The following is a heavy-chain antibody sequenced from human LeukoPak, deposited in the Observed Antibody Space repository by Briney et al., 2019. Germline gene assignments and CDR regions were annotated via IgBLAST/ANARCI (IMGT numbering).Heavy chain of an antibody. V-gene: IGHV4-38-2*02. Sequence: PSENLSLTCNVSGYAISRGYYWSWFRQPPGKELEWFGSIYHSGSTYYNPSLSSRVTISVDTSKNQFSLKLSSVTAADTAVYYCARFGSGWWYNDYWGQGTLVTVSS. CDR3: ARFGSGWWYNDY. J-gene: IGHJ4*02. CDR1: GYAISRGYY. D-gene: IGHD6-19*01. CDR2: IYHSGST.